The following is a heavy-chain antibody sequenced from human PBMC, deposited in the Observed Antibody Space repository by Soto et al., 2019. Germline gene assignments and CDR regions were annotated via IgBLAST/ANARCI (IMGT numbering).Heavy chain of an antibody. CDR3: ARMGGYDSKNYYFDY. J-gene: IGHJ4*02. CDR2: IYHSGST. V-gene: IGHV4-4*02. CDR1: GGSISSSNW. D-gene: IGHD5-12*01. Sequence: PSETLSLTCAVSGGSISSSNWWSWVRQPPGKGLEWIGEIYHSGSTNYNPSLKSRVTISVDKSKNRFSLKLSSVTAADTAVYYCARMGGYDSKNYYFDYWGQGTLVTVSS.